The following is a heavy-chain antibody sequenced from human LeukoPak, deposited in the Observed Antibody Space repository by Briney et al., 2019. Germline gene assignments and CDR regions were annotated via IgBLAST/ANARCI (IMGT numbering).Heavy chain of an antibody. CDR2: IYYSGST. CDR3: ARSGYKYGDAFES. D-gene: IGHD3-22*01. V-gene: IGHV4-31*03. J-gene: IGHJ3*02. CDR1: GGSISSGAYY. Sequence: SETLSLTCTVSGGSISSGAYYWSWIRPRPGKGLEWIGYIYYSGSTYYNPSIKSRVTMSVDTSKNQFSLNLSSVTAADTAVYYRARSGYKYGDAFESWAQGTMVTVSS.